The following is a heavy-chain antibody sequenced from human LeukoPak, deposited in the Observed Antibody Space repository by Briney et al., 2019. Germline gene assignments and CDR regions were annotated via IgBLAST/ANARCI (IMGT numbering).Heavy chain of an antibody. D-gene: IGHD6-19*01. J-gene: IGHJ4*02. Sequence: PGGSLRLSCAASGFTFSSYGMNWVRQPPGKGLEWVAVIWYDGSNKYYADSVKGRFTISRDNSKNTLYLQMNSLRAEDTAVYYCARDGAVAGTGGLDDWGQGTLVTVFS. CDR1: GFTFSSYG. CDR2: IWYDGSNK. CDR3: ARDGAVAGTGGLDD. V-gene: IGHV3-33*01.